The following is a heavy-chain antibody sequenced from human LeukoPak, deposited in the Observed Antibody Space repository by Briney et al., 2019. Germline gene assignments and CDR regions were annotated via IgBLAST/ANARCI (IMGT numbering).Heavy chain of an antibody. D-gene: IGHD1-20*01. Sequence: GGSLRLSCAASGFTFSSYAMSWVRQAPGKGLEWVSGISWNSGSIGYADSVKGRFTISRDNAKNSLYLQMNSLRAEDTALYYCAKDRSALTGTHYYYGMDVWGQGTTVTVSS. J-gene: IGHJ6*02. CDR2: ISWNSGSI. V-gene: IGHV3-9*01. CDR1: GFTFSSYA. CDR3: AKDRSALTGTHYYYGMDV.